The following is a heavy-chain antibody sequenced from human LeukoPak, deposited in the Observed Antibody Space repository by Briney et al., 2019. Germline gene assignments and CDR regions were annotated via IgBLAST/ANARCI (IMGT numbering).Heavy chain of an antibody. CDR2: IIPIFGTA. CDR1: GGTFISYA. D-gene: IGHD3-22*01. V-gene: IGHV1-69*05. CDR3: AISYYYDSSGYLVDY. Sequence: GASXKVSCKASGGTFISYAISWVRQAPGQGLEWMGRIIPIFGTANYAQKFQGRVTITTDESTSTAYMELSSLRSEDTAVYYCAISYYYDSSGYLVDYWGQGTLVTVSS. J-gene: IGHJ4*02.